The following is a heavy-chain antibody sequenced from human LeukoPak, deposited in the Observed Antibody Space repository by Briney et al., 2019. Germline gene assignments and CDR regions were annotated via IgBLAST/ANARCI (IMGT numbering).Heavy chain of an antibody. J-gene: IGHJ4*02. CDR1: GFTFSSYE. V-gene: IGHV3-48*03. CDR2: ISSSDSYI. D-gene: IGHD2/OR15-2a*01. Sequence: GGSLRLSCAASGFTFSSYEMNWVRQAPGKGLEWVSYISSSDSYIYYADSVKGRFTISRDNAKNSLYLQMNSLRAEDTAVYYCARELTFDYWGQGTLVTVSS. CDR3: ARELTFDY.